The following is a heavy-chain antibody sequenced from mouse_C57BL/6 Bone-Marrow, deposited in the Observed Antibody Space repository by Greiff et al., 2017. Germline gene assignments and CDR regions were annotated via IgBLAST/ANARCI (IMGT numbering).Heavy chain of an antibody. CDR3: ARGKGDSNYPRDAMDY. V-gene: IGHV5-4*03. J-gene: IGHJ4*01. D-gene: IGHD2-5*01. Sequence: EVMLVESGGGLVKPGGSLKLSCAASGFTFSSYAMSWVRQTPEKRLEWVATISDGGSYTYYPDNVKGRFTISRDNAKNNLYLQMSHLKSEDTAMYYCARGKGDSNYPRDAMDYWGQGTSVTVSS. CDR1: GFTFSSYA. CDR2: ISDGGSYT.